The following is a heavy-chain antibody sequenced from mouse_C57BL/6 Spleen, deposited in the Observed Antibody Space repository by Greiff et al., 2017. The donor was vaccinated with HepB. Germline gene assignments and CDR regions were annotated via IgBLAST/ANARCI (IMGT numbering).Heavy chain of an antibody. CDR3: ARGGDYYGSSYDYAMDY. D-gene: IGHD1-1*01. J-gene: IGHJ4*01. Sequence: EVQLVESGPGLVKPSQSLSLTCSVTGYSITSGYYWNWIRQFPGNKLEWMGYISYDGSNNYNPSLKNRISITRDTSKNQFFLKLNSVTTEDTATYYCARGGDYYGSSYDYAMDYWGQGTSVTVSS. CDR2: ISYDGSN. V-gene: IGHV3-6*01. CDR1: GYSITSGYY.